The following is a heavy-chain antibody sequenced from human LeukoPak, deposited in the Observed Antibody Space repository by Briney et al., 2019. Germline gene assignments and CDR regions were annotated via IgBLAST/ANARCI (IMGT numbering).Heavy chain of an antibody. Sequence: PGGSLRLSCAASGFTFDDYGMRWVRQAPGKGLEWVSGINWNGRAIGYADSVKGRFTISRDNAKSSLYLEMSTLRAEDTALYYCARDGRRYYGSGSYFLDWIDPWGQGTLVIVSS. V-gene: IGHV3-20*04. D-gene: IGHD3-10*01. CDR2: INWNGRAI. J-gene: IGHJ5*02. CDR3: ARDGRRYYGSGSYFLDWIDP. CDR1: GFTFDDYG.